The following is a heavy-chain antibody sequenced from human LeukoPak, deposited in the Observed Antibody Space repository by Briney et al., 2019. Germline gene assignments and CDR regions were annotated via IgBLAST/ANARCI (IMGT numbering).Heavy chain of an antibody. CDR2: VSPNSGDT. CDR3: ASNPPNTGDFYY. J-gene: IGHJ4*02. D-gene: IGHD1-1*01. Sequence: ASVKVSCKTSGYTFTNLDINWLRQAPGQGLEWMGWVSPNSGDTGYAQKFQGRVSMTRDTSISTAYMELSSLRSEDTAVYYCASNPPNTGDFYYWGLGSLVTVSS. CDR1: GYTFTNLD. V-gene: IGHV1-8*01.